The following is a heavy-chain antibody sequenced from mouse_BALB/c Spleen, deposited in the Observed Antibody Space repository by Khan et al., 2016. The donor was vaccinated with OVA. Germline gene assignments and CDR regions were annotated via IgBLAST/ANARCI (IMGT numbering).Heavy chain of an antibody. J-gene: IGHJ3*01. CDR3: TRGGYGSFAY. CDR1: GYNFTSFW. D-gene: IGHD1-2*01. Sequence: VQLQQSGTVLARPGASVKMSCKASGYNFTSFWMHWVKQRPGQGLEWIGGIFPENSDTSYNQKFKGKAKLTAVTSASTAYMEISSLTNEDSAVYYCTRGGYGSFAYWGQGTLVTVSA. CDR2: IFPENSDT. V-gene: IGHV1-5*01.